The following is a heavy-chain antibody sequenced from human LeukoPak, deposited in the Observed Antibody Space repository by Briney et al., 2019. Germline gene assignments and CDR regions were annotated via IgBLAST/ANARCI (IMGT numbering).Heavy chain of an antibody. CDR1: GFTFSSYA. CDR2: ISYDGSNK. Sequence: GGSLRLSCVASGFTFSSYAMHWVRQAPGKGLEWVALISYDGSNKYHADSVKGRFTISRDNSKNTLYLQMNSLRTEDTAVYYCAKGAAVAVLDYWGQGTLVTVSS. D-gene: IGHD6-19*01. CDR3: AKGAAVAVLDY. V-gene: IGHV3-30*18. J-gene: IGHJ4*02.